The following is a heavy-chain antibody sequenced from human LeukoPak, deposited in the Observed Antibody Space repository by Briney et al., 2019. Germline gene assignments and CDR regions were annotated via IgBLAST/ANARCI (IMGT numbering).Heavy chain of an antibody. CDR3: ARAYYDSSLRH. D-gene: IGHD3-22*01. Sequence: PSENLSLTSTVSGGSISGYYWGWIRQPPGHGLEWIVYIYYSGTTNYNPSLKSRVTISVDTSKTQFSLKLSSVTAADTAVYYCARAYYDSSLRHWGQGTLVTVSS. CDR1: GGSISGYY. CDR2: IYYSGTT. J-gene: IGHJ4*02. V-gene: IGHV4-59*01.